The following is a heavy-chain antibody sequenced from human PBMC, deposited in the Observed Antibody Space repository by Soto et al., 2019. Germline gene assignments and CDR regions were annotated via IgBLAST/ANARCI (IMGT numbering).Heavy chain of an antibody. J-gene: IGHJ4*02. CDR3: ARASVGPPGGGSWIMPFDF. V-gene: IGHV4-4*07. Sequence: PSETLSLTCNVSGRSMISYYWSWIRQPAGKGLEWIGRVYTGGNTNYNPSLKSRVTMSVDTSKSQFSLNLTSVTAEDTDVYYCARASVGPPGGGSWIMPFDFWGQGTRVTVSA. D-gene: IGHD2-15*01. CDR1: GRSMISYY. CDR2: VYTGGNT.